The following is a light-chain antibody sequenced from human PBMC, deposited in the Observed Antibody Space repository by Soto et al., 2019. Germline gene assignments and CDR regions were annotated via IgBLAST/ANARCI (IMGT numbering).Light chain of an antibody. J-gene: IGKJ1*01. CDR1: QSVGSY. Sequence: EIVLSQSPATLSLSPGERATLSCRASQSVGSYLAWYQHIPGQAPRLLIYDASKRATGIPARFSGSGSGTDCTLTISSLEPEDFAVYYCQQRSNWPPTWTFGQGTKVEVK. CDR2: DAS. CDR3: QQRSNWPPTWT. V-gene: IGKV3-11*01.